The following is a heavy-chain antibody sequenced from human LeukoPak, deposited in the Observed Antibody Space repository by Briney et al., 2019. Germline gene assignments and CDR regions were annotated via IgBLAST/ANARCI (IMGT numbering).Heavy chain of an antibody. Sequence: GGSLRLSCAASGFTFSSKAMCWVRQAPGKGLEWVSLISGTGGTTYYADSVKGRLTISRDNSKNTLYLQMNSLRVEDTAVYYCAKDAHSGSYFDYWGQGILVTVSS. V-gene: IGHV3-23*01. J-gene: IGHJ4*01. D-gene: IGHD1-26*01. CDR2: ISGTGGTT. CDR3: AKDAHSGSYFDY. CDR1: GFTFSSKA.